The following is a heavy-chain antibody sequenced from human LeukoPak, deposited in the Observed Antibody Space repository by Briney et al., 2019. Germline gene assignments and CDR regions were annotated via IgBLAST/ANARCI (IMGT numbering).Heavy chain of an antibody. D-gene: IGHD3-10*01. CDR3: AKFGGQEVYNYYVGV. Sequence: GGSLRLSCGASGFTFSSYAMRWGRQAPGKGGEGVSGIIDSGDITYYANSVKGRFTISRDNSKNRLYLQMNSLRAEDTAVYYCAKFGGQEVYNYYVGVWGKGTPVAVSS. CDR1: GFTFSSYA. J-gene: IGHJ6*03. CDR2: IIDSGDIT. V-gene: IGHV3-23*01.